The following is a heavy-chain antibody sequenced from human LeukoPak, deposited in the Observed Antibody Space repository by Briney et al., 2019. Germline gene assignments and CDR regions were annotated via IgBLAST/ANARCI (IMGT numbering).Heavy chain of an antibody. V-gene: IGHV1-18*01. CDR3: ARGYLDQGFQDAFDI. Sequence: ASVKVSCKASGYTFTSYGISWVRQAPGQGPEWMGWISAYNGNTNYAQKLQGRVSMTTDTSTSTAYMELRSLRSEDTAVYYCARGYLDQGFQDAFDIWGQGTMVTVSS. D-gene: IGHD3/OR15-3a*01. J-gene: IGHJ3*02. CDR2: ISAYNGNT. CDR1: GYTFTSYG.